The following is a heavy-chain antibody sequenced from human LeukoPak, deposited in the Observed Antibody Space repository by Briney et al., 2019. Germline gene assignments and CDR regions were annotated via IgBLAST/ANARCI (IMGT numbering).Heavy chain of an antibody. Sequence: GGSLRLSCAASGFTFDDYSMSWIRQAPGKGLEWVSGINWNGGSTGYADSVKGRFTISRDNAKNSLYLQMNSLRAEDTALYYCARGYSYGTDFDYWGQGTLVTVSS. J-gene: IGHJ4*02. D-gene: IGHD5-18*01. CDR1: GFTFDDYS. CDR2: INWNGGST. V-gene: IGHV3-20*04. CDR3: ARGYSYGTDFDY.